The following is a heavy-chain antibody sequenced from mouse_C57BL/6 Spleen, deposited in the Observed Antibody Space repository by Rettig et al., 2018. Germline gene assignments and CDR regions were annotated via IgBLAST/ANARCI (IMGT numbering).Heavy chain of an antibody. D-gene: IGHD2-1*01. CDR2: IDPSASYT. CDR3: ARSGGHGNRGAMDY. Sequence: GASVKLSCKASGYTFTSYWMHWVKQRPGQGLEWIGEIDPSASYTNYNQKFKGKSTLTVDKSSSTAYMQLSSLTSEDSAVYYCARSGGHGNRGAMDYWGQGTSVTVSS. V-gene: IGHV1-69*01. J-gene: IGHJ4*01. CDR1: GYTFTSYW.